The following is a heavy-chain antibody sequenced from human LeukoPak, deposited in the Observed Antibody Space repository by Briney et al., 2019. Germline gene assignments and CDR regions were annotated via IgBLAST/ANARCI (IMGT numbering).Heavy chain of an antibody. CDR3: ARHGHCTNGVCYSNYYYYMDA. V-gene: IGHV5-51*01. D-gene: IGHD2-8*01. CDR1: GYSFTSYW. J-gene: IGHJ6*03. CDR2: IYPDDSDT. Sequence: GEYLKISCKGSGYSFTSYWIGWVRQMPGKGLEWMGIIYPDDSDTRYSPSFERQVIISVDKSISTAYLQWSSLKASDTATYYCARHGHCTNGVCYSNYYYYMDAWGKGTTVTVSS.